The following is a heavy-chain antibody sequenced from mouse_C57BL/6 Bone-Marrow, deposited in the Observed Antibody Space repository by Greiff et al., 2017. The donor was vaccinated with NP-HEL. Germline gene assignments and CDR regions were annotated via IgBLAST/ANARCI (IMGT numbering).Heavy chain of an antibody. CDR2: IWTGGGT. V-gene: IGHV2-9-1*01. CDR3: ARNYYGSSAWFAY. Sequence: VQLKESGPGLVAPSQSLSITCTVSGFSLTSYAISWVRQPPGKGLEWLGVIWTGGGTNYNSAPKSSLSISKDNSKSQVFLKMNSLQTEDTARYYCARNYYGSSAWFAYWGQGTRVTVSA. J-gene: IGHJ3*01. D-gene: IGHD1-1*01. CDR1: GFSLTSYA.